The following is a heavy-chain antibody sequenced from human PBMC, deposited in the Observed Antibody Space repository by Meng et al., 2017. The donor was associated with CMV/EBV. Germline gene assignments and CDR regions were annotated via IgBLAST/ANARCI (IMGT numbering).Heavy chain of an antibody. CDR2: INPSGGST. V-gene: IGHV1-46*01. J-gene: IGHJ4*02. CDR1: GYTFTSYY. CDR3: ARDGGSTSYMGGFDY. Sequence: ASVKVSCKASGYTFTSYYMHWVRQAPGQGLEWMGIINPSGGSTSYAQKFQGRVTMTRDTSTGTVYMELSSLRSEDTAVYYCARDGGSTSYMGGFDYWGQGTLVTVSS. D-gene: IGHD2-2*01.